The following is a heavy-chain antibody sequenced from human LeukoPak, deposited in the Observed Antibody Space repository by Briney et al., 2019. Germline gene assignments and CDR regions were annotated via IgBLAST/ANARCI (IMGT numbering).Heavy chain of an antibody. Sequence: PSETLSLTCTVSGYSISSGYYWGWIRQPPGKGLEWIGSIYHSGSTYYNPSLKSRVTISVDTSKNQFSLKLSSVTAADTAVYYCAREDTAMAAYFDYRGQGTLVTVSS. V-gene: IGHV4-38-2*02. J-gene: IGHJ4*02. CDR3: AREDTAMAAYFDY. D-gene: IGHD5-18*01. CDR2: IYHSGST. CDR1: GYSISSGYY.